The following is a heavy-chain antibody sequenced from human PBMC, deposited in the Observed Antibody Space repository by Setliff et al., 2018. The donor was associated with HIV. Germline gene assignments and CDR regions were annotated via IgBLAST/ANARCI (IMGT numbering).Heavy chain of an antibody. D-gene: IGHD5-12*01. CDR3: ATEGYNRPLDY. V-gene: IGHV3-15*01. Sequence: GGSLRLSCAASGFTFNKAWMSWVRQAPGKGLEWVGRIKAKTDGGTTDYAAPVKGRFIISTDDSKKTLYLQMNSLKTEDTAVYYCATEGYNRPLDYWGQGTLVTVSS. J-gene: IGHJ4*02. CDR1: GFTFNKAW. CDR2: IKAKTDGGTT.